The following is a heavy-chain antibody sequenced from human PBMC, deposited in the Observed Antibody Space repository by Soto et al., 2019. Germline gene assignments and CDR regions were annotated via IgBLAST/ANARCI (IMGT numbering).Heavy chain of an antibody. CDR2: IIPIFGTA. Sequence: SVKVSCKASGGTFSSYAISWVRQAPGQGLEWMGGIIPIFGTANYAQKFQGRVTITADKSTSTAYMELSSLRSEDTAVYYCARPGDSGSYFFDYWGQGTLVTVSS. D-gene: IGHD1-26*01. J-gene: IGHJ4*02. CDR3: ARPGDSGSYFFDY. V-gene: IGHV1-69*06. CDR1: GGTFSSYA.